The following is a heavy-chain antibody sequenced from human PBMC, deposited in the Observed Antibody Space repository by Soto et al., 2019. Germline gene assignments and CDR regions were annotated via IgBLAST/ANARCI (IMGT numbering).Heavy chain of an antibody. D-gene: IGHD3-10*01. J-gene: IGHJ3*01. Sequence: EVQLVDSGGGLIQPGGSLRLSCAVSGVTVSSTYIAWIRQAPGKGLEWVSTLYSGGSSYYGDSVKGRVTISRDDSKNTLYLQMNSLRAEDTAMYYCARPKTGANGFYFWGQGKMVTVSS. CDR3: ARPKTGANGFYF. CDR2: LYSGGSS. CDR1: GVTVSSTY. V-gene: IGHV3-53*01.